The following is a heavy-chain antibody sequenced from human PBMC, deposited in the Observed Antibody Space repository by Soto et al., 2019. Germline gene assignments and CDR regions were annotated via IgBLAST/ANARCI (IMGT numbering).Heavy chain of an antibody. J-gene: IGHJ3*01. Sequence: EVQLVESGGGLVKPGGSLSLSCAGTGFTFNDAWMHWVRQAPGKGLEWVGRIKSKTEGGTTDYAAPLKGRFTISRDDSNNTVSLHVNSLKTEDTAVYYCTTNEIIRTTTDAYDFWGQGALVTVSS. CDR3: TTNEIIRTTTDAYDF. CDR2: IKSKTEGGTT. V-gene: IGHV3-15*07. CDR1: GFTFNDAW. D-gene: IGHD1-7*01.